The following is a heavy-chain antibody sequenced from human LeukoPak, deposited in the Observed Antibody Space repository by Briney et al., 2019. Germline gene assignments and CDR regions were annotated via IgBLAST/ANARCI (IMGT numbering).Heavy chain of an antibody. CDR2: TYYSGST. J-gene: IGHJ4*02. CDR1: GGSISSYY. D-gene: IGHD6-13*01. CDR3: ARVGSSWYGGDYYFDY. Sequence: KPSETLSLTCTVSGGSISSYYWSWIRQPPGNGLEWIGYTYYSGSTNYNPSLKSRVTISVDTSKNQFSLKLSSVTAADTAVYYCARVGSSWYGGDYYFDYWGQGTLVTVSS. V-gene: IGHV4-59*01.